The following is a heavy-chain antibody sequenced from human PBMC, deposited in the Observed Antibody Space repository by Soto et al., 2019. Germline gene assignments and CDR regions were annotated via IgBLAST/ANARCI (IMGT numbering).Heavy chain of an antibody. D-gene: IGHD3-10*01. Sequence: QVQLVQSGAEVKKPGASVKVSCKASGYTFTSYYMHWVRQAPGQGLEWMGIINPSGGRTSYAQKFQCRVSMTRDTSTSTVYMELSSLRSEDTAVYYCARGDIWFGFDYWGQGTLVTVSS. CDR2: INPSGGRT. V-gene: IGHV1-46*01. CDR3: ARGDIWFGFDY. CDR1: GYTFTSYY. J-gene: IGHJ4*02.